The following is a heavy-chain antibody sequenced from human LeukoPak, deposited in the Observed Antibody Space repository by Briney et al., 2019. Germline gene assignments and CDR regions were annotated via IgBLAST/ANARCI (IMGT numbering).Heavy chain of an antibody. CDR3: TTSNHFWGRSDS. D-gene: IGHD3-3*02. J-gene: IGHJ4*02. CDR1: GFTFSRSW. CDR2: INEDETQK. Sequence: GGSLTLSCAASGFTFSRSWMTWVRQAPGKGLEWVANINEDETQKYYVDSVKGRFSISRDNAKTSVYLQMDSLRADDTAIYYCTTSNHFWGRSDSWGQGTLVTVSS. V-gene: IGHV3-7*01.